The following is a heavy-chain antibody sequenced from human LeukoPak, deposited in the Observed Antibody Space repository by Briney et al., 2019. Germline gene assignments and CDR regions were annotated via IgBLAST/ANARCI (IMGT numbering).Heavy chain of an antibody. V-gene: IGHV1-18*01. CDR3: ARSAGDTAMYY. D-gene: IGHD5-18*01. CDR2: ISAYNGNT. CDR1: GYTFTSYG. Sequence: ASVKVSCKASGYTFTSYGISWVRQAPGQGLEWMGWISAYNGNTNYAQKFQGRVTMTRDTSTSTVYMEVSSLRSEDTAVYYCARSAGDTAMYYWGQGTLVTVSS. J-gene: IGHJ4*02.